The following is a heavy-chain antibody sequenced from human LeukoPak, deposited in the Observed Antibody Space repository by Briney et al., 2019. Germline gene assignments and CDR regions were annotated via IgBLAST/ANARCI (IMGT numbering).Heavy chain of an antibody. Sequence: SETLSLTCAVYGGSFSGYYWSWIRQPPGEGLEWIGEINHSGSTNYNPSLKSRVTISVDTSKNQFSLKLSSVTAADTAVYYCALTYSRGPDRIYYWGQGTLVTGSS. CDR1: GGSFSGYY. V-gene: IGHV4-34*01. D-gene: IGHD6-19*01. CDR3: ALTYSRGPDRIYY. J-gene: IGHJ4*02. CDR2: INHSGST.